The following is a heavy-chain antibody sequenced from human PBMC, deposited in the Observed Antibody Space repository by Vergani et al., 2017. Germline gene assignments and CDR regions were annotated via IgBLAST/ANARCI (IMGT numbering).Heavy chain of an antibody. V-gene: IGHV1-8*02. J-gene: IGHJ6*03. CDR3: ARGVVGATTHDYYYYYMDV. D-gene: IGHD1-26*01. CDR2: MNPNSGNT. Sequence: QVPLVQSGAEVKKPGASVKVSCKASGYTFTSYDINWVRQATGQGLEWMGWMNPNSGNTGYAQKFQGRVTMTRNTSISTAYMELSSLRSEDTAVYYCARGVVGATTHDYYYYYMDVWGKGTTVTVSS. CDR1: GYTFTSYD.